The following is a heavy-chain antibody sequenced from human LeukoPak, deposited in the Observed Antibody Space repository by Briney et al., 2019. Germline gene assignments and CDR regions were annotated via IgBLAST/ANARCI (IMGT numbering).Heavy chain of an antibody. V-gene: IGHV3-23*01. CDR1: GFTFSSYA. CDR2: ISGSGGST. J-gene: IGHJ6*02. D-gene: IGHD5/OR15-5a*01. CDR3: AKGPSGIVSVRRYYYGMDV. Sequence: GGSLRLSCAASGFTFSSYAMSWVRQAPGKGLEWVSAISGSGGSTYYADSVKGRFTISRDNSKNTLYLQMNSLRAEDTAVYYCAKGPSGIVSVRRYYYGMDVWGQGTTVTVSS.